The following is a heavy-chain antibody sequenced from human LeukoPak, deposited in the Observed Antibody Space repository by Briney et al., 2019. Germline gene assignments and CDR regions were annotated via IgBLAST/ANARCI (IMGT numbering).Heavy chain of an antibody. D-gene: IGHD4-23*01. CDR2: IGTAGDT. CDR1: GFTFSSYD. V-gene: IGHV3-13*01. CDR3: ARGGNTGAFDI. Sequence: PGGSLRLSCAASGFTFSSYDMHWVRQATGKGLEWVSAIGTAGDTYYPGSVKGRFTISRENAKNSLYLQMISLRAGDTAVYYCARGGNTGAFDIWGQGTMVTVSS. J-gene: IGHJ3*02.